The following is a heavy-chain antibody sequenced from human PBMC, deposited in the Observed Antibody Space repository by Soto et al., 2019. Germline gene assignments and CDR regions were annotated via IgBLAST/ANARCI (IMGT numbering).Heavy chain of an antibody. CDR1: GGTFSRYT. D-gene: IGHD2-21*02. Sequence: QVQLVQSGAEVKKPGSSVKVSCKASGGTFSRYTISWVRQAPGQGLEWMGRIITILGIANYAQKFQGKVTITADKSTSKVYMELSSLRSEDTAVYYCAREDGDWHDDNYCGMDVWGQGTTVTVSS. J-gene: IGHJ6*02. CDR2: IITILGIA. CDR3: AREDGDWHDDNYCGMDV. V-gene: IGHV1-69*08.